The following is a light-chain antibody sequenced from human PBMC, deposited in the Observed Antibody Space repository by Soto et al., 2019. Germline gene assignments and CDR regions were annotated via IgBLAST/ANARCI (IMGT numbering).Light chain of an antibody. CDR2: DAS. J-gene: IGKJ1*01. V-gene: IGKV3-11*01. CDR1: KSVGSF. Sequence: IVLTQSPATLSLSPGERATLPCRASKSVGSFLAWYQQKRGQAPRLLIYDASNRATGIPARFSGSGSGTDFTLTISSLEPEDFTVYYCQQRSSWPWTFGQGTKVEIK. CDR3: QQRSSWPWT.